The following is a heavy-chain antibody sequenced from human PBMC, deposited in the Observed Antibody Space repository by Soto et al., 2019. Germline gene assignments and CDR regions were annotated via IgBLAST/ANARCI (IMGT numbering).Heavy chain of an antibody. CDR3: AGGVADSLYYFDY. J-gene: IGHJ4*02. Sequence: SETLSLTCTVSGGSISSSSYYWGWIRQPPGKGLEWIGSIYYSGSTYYNPSLESRVTISVDTSKNQFSLKLSSVTAADTAVYYCAGGVADSLYYFDYWGQGALVTVSS. CDR1: GGSISSSSYY. V-gene: IGHV4-39*01. CDR2: IYYSGST. D-gene: IGHD3-16*01.